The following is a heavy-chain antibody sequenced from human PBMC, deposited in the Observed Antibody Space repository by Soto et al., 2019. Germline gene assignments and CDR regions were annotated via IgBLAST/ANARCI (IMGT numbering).Heavy chain of an antibody. CDR1: GFTFSSYS. D-gene: IGHD2-15*01. V-gene: IGHV3-48*02. Sequence: EVQLVESGGGLVQPGGSLRLSCAASGFTFSSYSMNWVRQAPWKGLEWVSYISSSSRTIYYADSVKGRFTISRDNAKNSLYLQMNSLRDEDTAVYYCARTPAQYYGMDVWGQGTTVTVSS. CDR3: ARTPAQYYGMDV. CDR2: ISSSSRTI. J-gene: IGHJ6*02.